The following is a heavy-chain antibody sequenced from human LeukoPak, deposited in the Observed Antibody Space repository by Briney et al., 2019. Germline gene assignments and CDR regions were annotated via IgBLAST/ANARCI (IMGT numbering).Heavy chain of an antibody. CDR3: GTLLSNGPFDY. V-gene: IGHV1-2*02. CDR1: GYTFTGYY. Sequence: VASVKVSCKASGYTFTGYYMHWVRQAPGQGLEWMGWINPNSGGTNYAQKFQGRVTMTRDTSISTAYMELSRLRSDDTAVYYCGTLLSNGPFDYWGQGSLVTVSS. J-gene: IGHJ4*02. CDR2: INPNSGGT.